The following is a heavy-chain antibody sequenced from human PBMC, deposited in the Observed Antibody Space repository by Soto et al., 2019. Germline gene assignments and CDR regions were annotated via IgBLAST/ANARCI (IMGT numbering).Heavy chain of an antibody. CDR2: IIGSVVST. D-gene: IGHD2-15*01. CDR1: GFTFSSYA. J-gene: IGHJ4*02. V-gene: IGHV3-23*01. CDR3: AKDFPGILVAATIQRPY. Sequence: GGSLRLSCAASGFTFSSYAMSWVRQAPGKGLDWVLAIIGSVVSTYYADSVKGRFTISRDNSKNTLYLQMNSLRAEDTAVFYCAKDFPGILVAATIQRPYWGQGTLVTVSS.